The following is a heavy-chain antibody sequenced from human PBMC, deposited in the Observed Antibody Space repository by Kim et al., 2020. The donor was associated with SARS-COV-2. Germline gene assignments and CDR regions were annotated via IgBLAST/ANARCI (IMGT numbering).Heavy chain of an antibody. CDR2: ISSSSSYI. D-gene: IGHD2-15*01. J-gene: IGHJ6*02. CDR1: GFTFSSYS. CDR3: ATTGGMVAATPDLERYYYYYGMDV. Sequence: GGSLRLSCAASGFTFSSYSMNWVRQAPGKGLEWVSSISSSSSYIYYADSVKGRFTISRDNAKNSLYLQMNSLRAEDTAVYYCATTGGMVAATPDLERYYYYYGMDVWGQGTTVTVSS. V-gene: IGHV3-21*01.